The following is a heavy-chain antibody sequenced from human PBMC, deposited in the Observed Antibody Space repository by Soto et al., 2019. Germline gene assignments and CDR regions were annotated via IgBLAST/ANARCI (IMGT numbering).Heavy chain of an antibody. CDR1: GYSFSDYW. D-gene: IGHD2-15*01. J-gene: IGHJ4*02. V-gene: IGHV5-51*01. Sequence: EVQLVQSGAEVKKPGESLKISCKGSGYSFSDYWIGWVRQMPGKGLELMGIIYPGDSDTRYSPSFQGQVNISADESISTAYLQWSSLKASDTSMYYCAIHVVVSSPFDYRGQGILVTVSS. CDR2: IYPGDSDT. CDR3: AIHVVVSSPFDY.